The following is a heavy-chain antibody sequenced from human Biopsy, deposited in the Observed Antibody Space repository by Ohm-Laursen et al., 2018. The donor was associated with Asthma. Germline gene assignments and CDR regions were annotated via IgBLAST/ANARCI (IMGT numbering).Heavy chain of an antibody. CDR3: ARDVVWFREVGGMDV. D-gene: IGHD3-10*01. CDR2: IWYDGSIK. CDR1: GFTFSSYG. Sequence: SPRLSCAASGFTFSSYGMHWVRQAPGKGLEWVAVIWYDGSIKYSADSVKGRFIVSRDISKNILSLQMNSLRPEDTAVYYCARDVVWFREVGGMDVWGQGTTVTVSS. J-gene: IGHJ6*02. V-gene: IGHV3-33*01.